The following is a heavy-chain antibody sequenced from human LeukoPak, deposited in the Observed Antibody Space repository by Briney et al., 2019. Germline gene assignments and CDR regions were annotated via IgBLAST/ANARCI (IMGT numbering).Heavy chain of an antibody. J-gene: IGHJ4*02. V-gene: IGHV1-18*03. CDR2: ISAYNGNT. CDR3: ARAGLRGSGSYSYYFDY. Sequence: ASVKVSCKASGYTFTSYGISWVRQAPGQGLEWMGWISAYNGNTNYAQEFQGRVTITRDTSASTAYMELSSLRSEDMAIYYCARAGLRGSGSYSYYFDYWGQGTLVTVSS. D-gene: IGHD3-10*01. CDR1: GYTFTSYG.